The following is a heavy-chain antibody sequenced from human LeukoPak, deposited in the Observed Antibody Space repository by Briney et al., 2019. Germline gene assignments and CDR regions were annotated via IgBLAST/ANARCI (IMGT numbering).Heavy chain of an antibody. CDR3: ARSTVGATTCFDY. J-gene: IGHJ4*02. Sequence: PGRSLRLSCAASGFTFSSYAMHWVRQAPGKGLEWVAVISYDGSNKYYADSVKGRFTISRDNSKNTLYLQMNSLRAEDTAVYYCARSTVGATTCFDYWGQGTLVTVSS. CDR1: GFTFSSYA. V-gene: IGHV3-30-3*01. D-gene: IGHD1-26*01. CDR2: ISYDGSNK.